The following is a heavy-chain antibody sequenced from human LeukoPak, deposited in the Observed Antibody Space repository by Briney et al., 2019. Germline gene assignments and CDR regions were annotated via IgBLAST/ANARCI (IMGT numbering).Heavy chain of an antibody. V-gene: IGHV3-48*03. Sequence: GGSLRLSCAASGFTFSSYEMNWVRQAPGKGLEWVSYISSSGSTIYYADSVKGRFTISRDNSKNTLYLQMNSLRAEDTAIYYCAKECTGTFSPFPSYFDNWGQGTLVTVSS. J-gene: IGHJ4*02. CDR2: ISSSGSTI. CDR3: AKECTGTFSPFPSYFDN. CDR1: GFTFSSYE. D-gene: IGHD2-8*02.